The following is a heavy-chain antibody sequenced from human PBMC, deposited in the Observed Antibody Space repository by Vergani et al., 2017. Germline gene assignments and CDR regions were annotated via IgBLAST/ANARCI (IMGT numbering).Heavy chain of an antibody. V-gene: IGHV5-51*01. Sequence: EVPLVQSGAAVKTPGESLIISCTCSGYNFNNYWIGWVRQMPGKGLEWMGIIYPGDSDTRYSPSFQGQVTISADKSISTAYLQWSSLKASDTAMYYCARLADGMDVWGQGTTVTVSS. J-gene: IGHJ6*02. CDR2: IYPGDSDT. CDR3: ARLADGMDV. CDR1: GYNFNNYW.